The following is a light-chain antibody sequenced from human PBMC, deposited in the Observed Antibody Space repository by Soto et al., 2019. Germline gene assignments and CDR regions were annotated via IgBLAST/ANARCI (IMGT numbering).Light chain of an antibody. CDR1: RSVSSSF. CDR2: GAS. J-gene: IGKJ1*01. Sequence: DIVLTQSACTLSWSAGGRATLSWGASRSVSSSFLAWYQQKPGQAPRLLIYGASSRATGIPDRFSGSGSGTDFTLTISRLEPEDFAVYYCQQYGSSRTFGQGTKVDIK. CDR3: QQYGSSRT. V-gene: IGKV3-20*01.